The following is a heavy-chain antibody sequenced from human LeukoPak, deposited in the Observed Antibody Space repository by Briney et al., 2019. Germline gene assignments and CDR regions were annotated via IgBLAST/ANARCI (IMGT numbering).Heavy chain of an antibody. CDR3: ARDTVDTAMVTGY. Sequence: GASVKVSCKASGYTFTGYYMHWVRQAPGQGLEWMGWINPNSGGTNYAQKFQGRVTMTRDTSISTAYMELSRLRSDDTAVYYCARDTVDTAMVTGYWGQGTLVTVSS. J-gene: IGHJ4*02. D-gene: IGHD5-18*01. CDR1: GYTFTGYY. V-gene: IGHV1-2*02. CDR2: INPNSGGT.